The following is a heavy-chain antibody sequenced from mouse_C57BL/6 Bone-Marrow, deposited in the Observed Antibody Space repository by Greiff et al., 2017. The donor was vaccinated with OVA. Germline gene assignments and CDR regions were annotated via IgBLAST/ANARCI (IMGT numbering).Heavy chain of an antibody. CDR1: GYTFTSYW. D-gene: IGHD1-1*01. V-gene: IGHV1-55*01. CDR2: IYPGSGST. Sequence: VQLQQSGAELVKPGASVKMSCKASGYTFTSYWITWVKQRPGQGLEWIGDIYPGSGSTNYNEKFKSKATLTVDTSSSTAYMQLSSLTSEDSAVYDCARDYGSVYYFDYWGQGTTLTVSS. CDR3: ARDYGSVYYFDY. J-gene: IGHJ2*01.